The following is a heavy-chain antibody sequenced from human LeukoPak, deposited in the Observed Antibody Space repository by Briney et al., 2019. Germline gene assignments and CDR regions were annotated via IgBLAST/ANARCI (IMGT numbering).Heavy chain of an antibody. V-gene: IGHV3-7*03. Sequence: GGSLRLSCAVSGFTFSSYWMGWVRQAPGKGLAWVANINQDESSKYYEDSVKGRFTISRDNADNSLYLQMNSLRAEDTALYYCAKPAKTDYADYWGQGTLVTVSS. J-gene: IGHJ4*02. CDR3: AKPAKTDYADY. D-gene: IGHD1-14*01. CDR2: INQDESSK. CDR1: GFTFSSYW.